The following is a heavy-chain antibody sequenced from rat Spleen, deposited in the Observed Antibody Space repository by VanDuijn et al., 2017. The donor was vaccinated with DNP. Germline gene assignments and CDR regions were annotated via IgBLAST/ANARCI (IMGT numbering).Heavy chain of an antibody. CDR2: ISHDGSST. Sequence: EVQLVESGGDLVQPGRSLKLFCAASGFTFSDYYMAWVRQAPKKGLEWVATISHDGSSTSYRDSVKGRFTVSRDNAKSILYLQMDSLRSEDTATFYCARPDAWGQGTSVTVSS. CDR1: GFTFSDYY. V-gene: IGHV5-7*01. CDR3: ARPDA. J-gene: IGHJ4*01.